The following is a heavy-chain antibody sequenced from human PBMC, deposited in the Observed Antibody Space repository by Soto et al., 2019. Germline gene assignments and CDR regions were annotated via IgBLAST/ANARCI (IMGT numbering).Heavy chain of an antibody. V-gene: IGHV3-23*01. CDR1: GFALLSFA. CDR3: VNVVG. CDR2: SSGTGANA. Sequence: EVQLLESGGDLVQPGGSLRLSCAGSGFALLSFAMNWVRQAPGKGLEWVAASSGTGANAYYTDSVRGRFTVSRDNSKNMVFLEMNSLRVEDTAVYYCVNVVGWGQGTLVTVSS. D-gene: IGHD2-2*01. J-gene: IGHJ4*02.